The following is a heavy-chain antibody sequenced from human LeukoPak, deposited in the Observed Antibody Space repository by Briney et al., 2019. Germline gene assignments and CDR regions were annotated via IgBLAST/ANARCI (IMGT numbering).Heavy chain of an antibody. V-gene: IGHV1-2*02. Sequence: ASVKVSCKASGYTFTGYYMHWVRQAPGQGLEWMGWINPNSGGTNYAQKFQGRVTMTRDTSISTAYMELSRLRSDDTAVYYCARVTYYYDSSGYYYVFPFDYWGQGTLVTVSS. CDR2: INPNSGGT. J-gene: IGHJ4*02. CDR1: GYTFTGYY. CDR3: ARVTYYYDSSGYYYVFPFDY. D-gene: IGHD3-22*01.